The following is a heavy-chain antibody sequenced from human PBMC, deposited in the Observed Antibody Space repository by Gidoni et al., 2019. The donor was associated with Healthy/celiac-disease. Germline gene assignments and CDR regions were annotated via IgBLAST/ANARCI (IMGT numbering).Heavy chain of an antibody. CDR2: ISGSGGST. CDR3: AKGTAEMATTKGGFVY. V-gene: IGHV3-23*01. D-gene: IGHD5-12*01. Sequence: EVQLLESGGGLVQPGGSLRLSCAASGFTFSSYAMSWVRQAPGKGLEWVSAISGSGGSTYYADSVKGRFTISRDNSKNTLYLQMNSLRAEDTAVYYCAKGTAEMATTKGGFVYWGQGTLVTVSS. CDR1: GFTFSSYA. J-gene: IGHJ4*02.